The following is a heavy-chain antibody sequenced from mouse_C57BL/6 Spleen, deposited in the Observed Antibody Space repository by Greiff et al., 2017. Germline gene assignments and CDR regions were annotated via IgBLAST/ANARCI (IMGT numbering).Heavy chain of an antibody. CDR2: INPSSGYT. V-gene: IGHV1-7*01. CDR1: GYTFTSYW. Sequence: VKLMESGAELAKPGASVKLSCKASGYTFTSYWMHWVKQRPGQGLEWIGYINPSSGYTKYNQKFKDKAILTADKSSSTAYMQLSSLTYEDSAVYYCARATSIGPFDYWGQGTTLTVSS. CDR3: ARATSIGPFDY. J-gene: IGHJ2*01. D-gene: IGHD2-14*01.